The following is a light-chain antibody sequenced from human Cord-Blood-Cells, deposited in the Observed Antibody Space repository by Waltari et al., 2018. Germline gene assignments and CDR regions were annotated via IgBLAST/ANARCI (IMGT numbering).Light chain of an antibody. CDR1: QSVLYSSNNKNY. Sequence: DIVMTQSPDSLAVSLGERATINCKSSQSVLYSSNNKNYLAWYQQKPGQPPKLLIYWASTRESGVPDRSSGSGSGTAFTLPISSRQAEDVAVYYCQLYYSTPLSFGGGTKVEIE. CDR2: WAS. V-gene: IGKV4-1*01. J-gene: IGKJ4*01. CDR3: QLYYSTPLS.